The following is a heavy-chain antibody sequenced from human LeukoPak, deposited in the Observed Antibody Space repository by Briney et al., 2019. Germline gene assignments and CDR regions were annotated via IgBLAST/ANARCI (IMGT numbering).Heavy chain of an antibody. D-gene: IGHD2-21*02. CDR1: GYTFTSYG. CDR3: ARAAYKAYCGGDCSYYWYFDL. V-gene: IGHV1-18*01. CDR2: ISAYNGNT. J-gene: IGHJ2*01. Sequence: ASVKVSCKASGYTFTSYGISWVRQAPGQGLEWMGWISAYNGNTNYAQKLQGRVTMTTDTSTSTAYMELRSLRSDDTAVYYCARAAYKAYCGGDCSYYWYFDLWGRGTLVTVSS.